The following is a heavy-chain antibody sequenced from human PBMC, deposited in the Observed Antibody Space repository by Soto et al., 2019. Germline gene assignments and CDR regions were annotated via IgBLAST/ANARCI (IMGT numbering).Heavy chain of an antibody. CDR2: IIPILGIA. V-gene: IGHV1-69*04. CDR1: GYTFTSYG. J-gene: IGHJ5*02. Sequence: SVKVSCKASGYTFTSYGISWVRQAPGQGLEWMGRIIPILGIANYAQKFQGRVTITADKSTSTAYMELSSLRSEDTAVYYCAREGMVRGVTRAYWFDPWGQGTLVTVSS. D-gene: IGHD3-10*01. CDR3: AREGMVRGVTRAYWFDP.